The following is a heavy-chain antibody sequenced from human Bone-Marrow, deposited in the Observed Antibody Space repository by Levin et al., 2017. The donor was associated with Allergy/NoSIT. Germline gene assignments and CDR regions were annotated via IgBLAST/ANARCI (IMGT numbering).Heavy chain of an antibody. D-gene: IGHD3-3*01. J-gene: IGHJ6*02. Sequence: ASVKVSCRTSGYAFTSYFIYWVRQAPGQGLEWMGKINPSGGHAAYAQKFQGRINMTRDTSTSTVYMELSSLRSEDSAVYYCARFWRDSSYGLDVWGQGTTVTVSS. CDR3: ARFWRDSSYGLDV. CDR1: GYAFTSYF. CDR2: INPSGGHA. V-gene: IGHV1-46*01.